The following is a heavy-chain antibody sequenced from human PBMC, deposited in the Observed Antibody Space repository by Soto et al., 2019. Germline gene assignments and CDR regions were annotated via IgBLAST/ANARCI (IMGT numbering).Heavy chain of an antibody. D-gene: IGHD5-12*01. J-gene: IGHJ4*02. Sequence: QVQLVESGGGVVQPGRSLRLSCAASGVTFNSYAMHWVRQAPGKGLEWLAVISYDGRHKYYADSVKGRFTISRDNSNNTLYLQMNSPRAEDTAVYYSAKAHSGVEEWLQIDRFDYWGQGTLVTVSS. V-gene: IGHV3-30*18. CDR3: AKAHSGVEEWLQIDRFDY. CDR2: ISYDGRHK. CDR1: GVTFNSYA.